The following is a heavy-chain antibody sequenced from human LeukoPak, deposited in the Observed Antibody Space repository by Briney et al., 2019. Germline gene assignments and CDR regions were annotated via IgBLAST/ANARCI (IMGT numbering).Heavy chain of an antibody. CDR2: INPNSGGT. D-gene: IGHD1-26*01. J-gene: IGHJ5*02. Sequence: ASVKVSCKASGYTFTGYYMHWVRQAPGQGLEWMGWINPNSGGTNYAQKFQGRVTMTRDTSISTAYMELSRLRSDDTAVYYCARAGGPYRGISNWFDPWGQGTLVTVSS. V-gene: IGHV1-2*02. CDR3: ARAGGPYRGISNWFDP. CDR1: GYTFTGYY.